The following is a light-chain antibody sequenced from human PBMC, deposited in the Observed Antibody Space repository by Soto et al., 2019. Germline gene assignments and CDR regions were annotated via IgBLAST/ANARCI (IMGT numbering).Light chain of an antibody. CDR2: YAS. CDR3: QQRSTWPLFT. V-gene: IGKV3-11*01. CDR1: QTVSRY. J-gene: IGKJ4*01. Sequence: VLTQSPATLFLSPGERATLSCRASQTVSRYLAWYQQKPGQAPRLLIYYASNMATGIPARFSGSGSGTDYTLTISSLEPEDFAVYYCQQRSTWPLFTFGGGTKVEI.